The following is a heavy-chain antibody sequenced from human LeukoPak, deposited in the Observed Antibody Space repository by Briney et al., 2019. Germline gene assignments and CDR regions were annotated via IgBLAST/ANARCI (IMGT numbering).Heavy chain of an antibody. CDR2: IKQDGSEK. D-gene: IGHD6-13*01. CDR3: ASIAPSVAFDI. J-gene: IGHJ3*02. CDR1: GFTFSSYW. Sequence: GGSLRLSCAASGFTFSSYWMSWVRQAPGNGLEWVANIKQDGSEKYYVDSAKGRFTISRDNAKNSLYLQMNSLRAEDTAVYYCASIAPSVAFDIWGQGTMVTVSS. V-gene: IGHV3-7*01.